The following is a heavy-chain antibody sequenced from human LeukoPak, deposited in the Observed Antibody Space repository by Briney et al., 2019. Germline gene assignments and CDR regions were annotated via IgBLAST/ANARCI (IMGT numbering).Heavy chain of an antibody. CDR1: GFTLSNYG. J-gene: IGHJ4*02. CDR2: IWYDGSNK. D-gene: IGHD1-26*01. V-gene: IGHV3-33*01. CDR3: ARDGASGYLDY. Sequence: GGSLRLSCAASGFTLSNYGMHWVRQAPGKGLEGVAVIWYDGSNKYYVDSVRGRFTISRDASKNTLYLQMLSLRAEDTAVYYCARDGASGYLDYWGQGILVTVSS.